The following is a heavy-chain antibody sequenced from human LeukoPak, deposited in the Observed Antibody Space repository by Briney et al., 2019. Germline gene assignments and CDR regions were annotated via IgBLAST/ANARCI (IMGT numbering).Heavy chain of an antibody. V-gene: IGHV3-21*01. J-gene: IGHJ4*02. Sequence: PGGSLRLSCAASGFTFSSYSMNWVRQAPGEGLEWVSSISSSSSYIYYADSVKGRFTISRDTSKNSLYLQMNSPRAEDTAVYYSARVLQDSFIFDYWGQGNLVTVSS. CDR1: GFTFSSYS. CDR3: ARVLQDSFIFDY. D-gene: IGHD3-22*01. CDR2: ISSSSSYI.